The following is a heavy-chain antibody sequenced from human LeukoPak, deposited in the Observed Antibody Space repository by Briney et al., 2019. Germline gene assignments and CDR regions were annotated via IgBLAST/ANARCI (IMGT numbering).Heavy chain of an antibody. CDR3: ARGYRGEYYFDY. V-gene: IGHV4-59*01. CDR1: GGSISGYY. CDR2: IYYSGST. J-gene: IGHJ4*02. D-gene: IGHD3-16*01. Sequence: SETLSLTCTVSGGSISGYYWSWIRQPPGKGLEWIGYIYYSGSTNYNPSLKSRVTISVDTSKNQFSLKLSSVTAADTAVYYCARGYRGEYYFDYWGQGTLVTVSS.